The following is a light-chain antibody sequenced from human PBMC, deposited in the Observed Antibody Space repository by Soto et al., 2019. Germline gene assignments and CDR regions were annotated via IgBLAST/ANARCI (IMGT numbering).Light chain of an antibody. CDR2: DVG. CDR1: SSDVGGYNY. V-gene: IGLV2-14*01. Sequence: QSVLTQPASVSGSPGQSITISCTGTSSDVGGYNYVSWYQQHPGKAPKLMIYDVGNRPSGVSNRFSGSKSGNTASLTISGLQAQDEADYYCTSYTGSSTVVFGGGTKLTVL. CDR3: TSYTGSSTVV. J-gene: IGLJ2*01.